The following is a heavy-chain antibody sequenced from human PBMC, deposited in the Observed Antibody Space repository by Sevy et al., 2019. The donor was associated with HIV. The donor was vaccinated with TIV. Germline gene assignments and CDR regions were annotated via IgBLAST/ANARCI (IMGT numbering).Heavy chain of an antibody. CDR2: INSDGSST. V-gene: IGHV3-74*01. J-gene: IGHJ4*02. Sequence: GGSLRLSCAASGFTFSSYWMHWVRQAPGKGLVWVSRINSDGSSTSYADSVKGRFTISRDDSKNTLYLQMDSLRAEDTAIYYCAKDLAGPGRRYFDYWGQGTLVTVSS. CDR3: AKDLAGPGRRYFDY. D-gene: IGHD6-13*01. CDR1: GFTFSSYW.